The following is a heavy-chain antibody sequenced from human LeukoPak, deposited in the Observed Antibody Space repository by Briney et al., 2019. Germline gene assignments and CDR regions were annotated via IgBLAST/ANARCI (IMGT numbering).Heavy chain of an antibody. J-gene: IGHJ4*02. V-gene: IGHV3-23*01. CDR3: AKQTYQLLFVLDY. D-gene: IGHD2-2*01. CDR1: GFTFSSYA. CDR2: ISGSGGST. Sequence: PGGSLRLSCAASGFTFSSYAMSWVRQAPGKGLEWVSAISGSGGSTYYADSVKGRFTISRDNSKSTLYLQMNSLRAEDTAVYYCAKQTYQLLFVLDYWGQGTLVTVSS.